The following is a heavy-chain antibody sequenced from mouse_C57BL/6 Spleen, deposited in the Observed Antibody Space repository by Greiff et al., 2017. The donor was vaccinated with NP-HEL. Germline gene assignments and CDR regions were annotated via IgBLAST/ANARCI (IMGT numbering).Heavy chain of an antibody. D-gene: IGHD1-1*01. CDR1: GYTFTSYW. CDR2: IDPSDSYT. CDR3: ARKNYGSSGDYAMDY. V-gene: IGHV1-69*01. J-gene: IGHJ4*01. Sequence: QVQLQQPGAELVMPGASVKLSCKASGYTFTSYWMHWVKQRPGQGLEWIGKIDPSDSYTNYNQKFKGKSTLTVDKSSSTAYMQLSSLTSEDSAVYYCARKNYGSSGDYAMDYWGQGTSVTVSS.